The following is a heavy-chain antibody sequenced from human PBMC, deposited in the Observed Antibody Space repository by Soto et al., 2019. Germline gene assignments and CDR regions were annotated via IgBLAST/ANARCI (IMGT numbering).Heavy chain of an antibody. Sequence: PSETLSLTCTVSGGSISSGGYYWSWIRQHPGKGLEWIGYIYYSGSTYYNQSIKSRVTISVVTSKNQFSLKLSSVTAADTAVYYCARDIVATITGGYYYYGMDVWGQGTTVTVSS. CDR2: IYYSGST. D-gene: IGHD5-12*01. J-gene: IGHJ6*02. CDR3: ARDIVATITGGYYYYGMDV. V-gene: IGHV4-31*03. CDR1: GGSISSGGYY.